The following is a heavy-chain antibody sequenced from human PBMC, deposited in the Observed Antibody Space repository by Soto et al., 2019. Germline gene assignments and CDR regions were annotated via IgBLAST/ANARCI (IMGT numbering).Heavy chain of an antibody. CDR1: SYC. CDR3: ARQENYDILTGHSHAYFDY. Sequence: SYCRSWIRQPPGKGLEWIGSIYYSGSTYYNPSLKSRVTISVDTSKNQFSLKLSSVTAADTAVYYCARQENYDILTGHSHAYFDYWGQGTLVTVSS. J-gene: IGHJ4*02. CDR2: IYYSGST. V-gene: IGHV4-39*01. D-gene: IGHD3-9*01.